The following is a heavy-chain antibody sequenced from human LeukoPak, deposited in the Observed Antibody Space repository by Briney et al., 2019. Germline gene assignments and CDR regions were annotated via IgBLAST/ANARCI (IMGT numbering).Heavy chain of an antibody. CDR1: GGSTSSSSYY. V-gene: IGHV4-39*01. CDR3: ARRDSSGYLDAFDI. J-gene: IGHJ3*02. D-gene: IGHD3-22*01. CDR2: IYYSGST. Sequence: SENLSLTCTVSGGSTSSSSYYWGWIRQPPGKGLEWIGSIYYSGSTYYNPSLKSRVTISVDTSKNQFSLKLSSVTAADTAVYYCARRDSSGYLDAFDIWGQGTMVTVSS.